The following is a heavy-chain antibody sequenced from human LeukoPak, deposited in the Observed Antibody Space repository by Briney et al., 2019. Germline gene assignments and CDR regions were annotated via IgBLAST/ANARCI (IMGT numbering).Heavy chain of an antibody. J-gene: IGHJ4*02. CDR3: ARGRSSGYYIEDY. V-gene: IGHV3-23*01. CDR1: GFTFSSYA. Sequence: GGSLRLSCAASGFTFSSYAMSWVRQAPGKGLEWVSAISGSGGSTYYADSVKGRFTISRDNSKNTLYLQMNSLRAEDTAVYYCARGRSSGYYIEDYWGQGTLVTVSS. D-gene: IGHD3-22*01. CDR2: ISGSGGST.